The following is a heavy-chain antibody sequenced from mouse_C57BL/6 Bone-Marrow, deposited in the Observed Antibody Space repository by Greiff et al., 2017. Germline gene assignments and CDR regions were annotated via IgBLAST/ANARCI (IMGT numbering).Heavy chain of an antibody. J-gene: IGHJ2*01. D-gene: IGHD1-1*01. CDR3: ARFYGSSYYYFDY. CDR1: GFSLTSYA. Sequence: LVAPSQSLSITCTVSGFSLTSYAISWVRQPPGKGLEWLGVIWTGGGTNYNSALKSRLSISKDNSKSQVFLKMNSLQTDDTARYYCARFYGSSYYYFDYWGQGTTLTVSS. V-gene: IGHV2-9-1*01. CDR2: IWTGGGT.